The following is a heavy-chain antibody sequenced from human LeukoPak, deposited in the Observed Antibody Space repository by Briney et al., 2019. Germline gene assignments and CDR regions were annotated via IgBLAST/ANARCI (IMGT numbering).Heavy chain of an antibody. Sequence: GGSLRLSCAASGFTFSSYAMSWVRQAPGKGLECVSSISGSGGSTNYADSVKGRFTISRDNSKNTLYLQMNSLRAEDTDVYYCEKWGSYDILTGYDYWGQGTMVTVSS. J-gene: IGHJ4*02. CDR3: EKWGSYDILTGYDY. CDR1: GFTFSSYA. V-gene: IGHV3-23*01. D-gene: IGHD3-9*01. CDR2: ISGSGGST.